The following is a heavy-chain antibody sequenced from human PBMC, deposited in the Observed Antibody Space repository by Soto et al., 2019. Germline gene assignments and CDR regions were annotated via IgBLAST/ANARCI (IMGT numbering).Heavy chain of an antibody. CDR1: GFTFSDSY. J-gene: IGHJ5*02. V-gene: IGHV3-11*01. CDR2: ISSSGSTI. CDR3: AREGYCSGGSCYSVWWFDP. Sequence: PGGSLRLSCAASGFTFSDSYMSWIRQAPGKGLEWVSYISSSGSTIYYADSVKGRFTVSRDNAKNSLYLQMNSLRAEDTAVYYCAREGYCSGGSCYSVWWFDPWGQGTLVTVS. D-gene: IGHD2-15*01.